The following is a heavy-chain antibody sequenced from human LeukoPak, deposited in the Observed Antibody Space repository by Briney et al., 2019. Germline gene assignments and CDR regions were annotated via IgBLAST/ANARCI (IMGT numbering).Heavy chain of an antibody. CDR2: ISVYNGKT. V-gene: IGHV1-18*04. CDR1: GYTFTSYG. Sequence: ASVKVSCKASGYTFTSYGISWVRQAPGQGLEWMGWISVYNGKTIYAQKVQGRVSMATDTSTTTAYMELRSLRSDDTAVYYCARALHTGYDYWYFDYWGQGTLVTVSS. D-gene: IGHD5-12*01. J-gene: IGHJ4*02. CDR3: ARALHTGYDYWYFDY.